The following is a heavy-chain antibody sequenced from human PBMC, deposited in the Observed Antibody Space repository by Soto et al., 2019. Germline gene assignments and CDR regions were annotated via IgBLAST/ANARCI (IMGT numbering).Heavy chain of an antibody. CDR3: ANLKLRYFDWLLFGWNY. CDR1: GFTFSSYA. Sequence: PGGSLRLSCAASGFTFSSYAMHWVRQAPGKGLEWVAVISYDGSNKYYADSVKGRFTISRDNSKNTLYLQMNSLRAEDTAVYYCANLKLRYFDWLLFGWNYWGQGTLVTVSS. CDR2: ISYDGSNK. D-gene: IGHD3-9*01. V-gene: IGHV3-30-3*01. J-gene: IGHJ4*02.